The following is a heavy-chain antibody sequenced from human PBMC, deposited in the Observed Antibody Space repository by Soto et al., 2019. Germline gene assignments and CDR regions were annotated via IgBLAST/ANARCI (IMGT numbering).Heavy chain of an antibody. J-gene: IGHJ4*02. V-gene: IGHV4-4*02. CDR2: IYHSGST. D-gene: IGHD5-12*01. Sequence: QVQLQESGPGLVKPSGTLSLTCAVSGGSISSSNWWSWVRQPPGKGLEWIGEIYHSGSTNYNPSLKSRVTISVAKSKNQFSLKLSSVTAADTAVYYCARDCPNGQDGYNEGGDYWGQGTLVTVSS. CDR1: GGSISSSNW. CDR3: ARDCPNGQDGYNEGGDY.